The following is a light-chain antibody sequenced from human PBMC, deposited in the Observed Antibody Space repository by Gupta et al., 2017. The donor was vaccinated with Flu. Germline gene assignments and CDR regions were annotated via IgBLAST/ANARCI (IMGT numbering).Light chain of an antibody. V-gene: IGKV3-15*01. Sequence: EVVMTQSPATLSVSPGESATLSCRASQSVSNDLAWYQQKPGQAPRLLIYGASTSATGIAARFSGSGSGTEFTLTISSLQSEDFGVYYCQQYNNWPPLTFGGGTKVEIK. CDR2: GAS. CDR3: QQYNNWPPLT. J-gene: IGKJ4*01. CDR1: QSVSND.